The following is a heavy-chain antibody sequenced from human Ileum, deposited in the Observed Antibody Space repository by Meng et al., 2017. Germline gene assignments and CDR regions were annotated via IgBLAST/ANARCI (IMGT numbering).Heavy chain of an antibody. CDR2: IYHTGST. J-gene: IGHJ2*01. CDR1: GATVSSGSYY. Sequence: QVQLQESAPGLVRTSETLCLPGTVSGATVSSGSYYWSWIRQPPGKALEWIGYIYHTGSTNYNPSLWSRVTMSLDTSKNQFSLEVRSVTTADTAMYYCASRLAVTSQDWYFALWGRGTLVTVSS. D-gene: IGHD6-19*01. V-gene: IGHV4-61*01. CDR3: ASRLAVTSQDWYFAL.